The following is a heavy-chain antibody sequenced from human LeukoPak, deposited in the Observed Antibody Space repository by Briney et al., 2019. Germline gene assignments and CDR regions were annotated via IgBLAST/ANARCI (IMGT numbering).Heavy chain of an antibody. D-gene: IGHD3-9*01. CDR3: ARSLSSEYYDILTGRYYFDY. J-gene: IGHJ4*02. Sequence: PSETLSLTCAVSGYSISSGYYWGWIRQPPGKGLEWIGSIYHSGSTYYNPSLKSRFTISVNTSKNQFSLKLSSVPAADTAVYYCARSLSSEYYDILTGRYYFDYWGQGTLVTVSS. CDR1: GYSISSGYY. V-gene: IGHV4-38-2*01. CDR2: IYHSGST.